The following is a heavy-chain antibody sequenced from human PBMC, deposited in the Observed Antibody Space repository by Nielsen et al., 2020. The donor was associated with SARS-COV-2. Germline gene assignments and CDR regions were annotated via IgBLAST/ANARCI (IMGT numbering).Heavy chain of an antibody. CDR1: GFTFSDYY. V-gene: IGHV3-11*06. CDR3: ARDHRLYGSGSYWGMDV. J-gene: IGHJ6*02. Sequence: GESLKISCAASGFTFSDYYMSWIRQAPGKGLEWVSYISSSSSYTNYADSVKGRFTISRDNAKNSLYLQMNSLRAEDTAVYYCARDHRLYGSGSYWGMDVWGQGTTVTVSS. D-gene: IGHD3-10*01. CDR2: ISSSSSYT.